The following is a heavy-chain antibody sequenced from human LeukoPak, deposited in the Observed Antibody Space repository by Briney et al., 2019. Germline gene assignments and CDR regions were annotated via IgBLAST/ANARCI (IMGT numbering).Heavy chain of an antibody. D-gene: IGHD6-6*01. CDR3: QKYSASSFDY. V-gene: IGHV3-49*02. Sequence: AFIRAKAYHGTTEYAASVQGRFTKSRDDSKSIAYLQMNSLKTDDTAVYYCQKYSASSFDYWGQGTLVTVSS. J-gene: IGHJ4*02. CDR2: IRAKAYHGTT.